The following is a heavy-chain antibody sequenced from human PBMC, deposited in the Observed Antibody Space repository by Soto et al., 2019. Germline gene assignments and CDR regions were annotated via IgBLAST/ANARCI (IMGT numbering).Heavy chain of an antibody. V-gene: IGHV3-66*01. CDR2: IYSGGST. Sequence: GGSLRLSCAASGFTVSSNYMSWVRQAPGKGLEWVSVIYSGGSTYYADSVKGRFTISRDNSKNTLYLQMNSLRAEDTAVYYCARGPYCSGGSCYPTQYFQHWGQGTLVTVSS. CDR1: GFTVSSNY. CDR3: ARGPYCSGGSCYPTQYFQH. J-gene: IGHJ1*01. D-gene: IGHD2-15*01.